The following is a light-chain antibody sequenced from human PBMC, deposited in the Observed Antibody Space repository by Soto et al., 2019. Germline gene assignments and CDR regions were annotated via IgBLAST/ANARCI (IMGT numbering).Light chain of an antibody. Sequence: EIVLTQSPATLSVSPGERVTLSCRASQSAAGNLAWYQPTPGQAPRLVXYGASTRANGIPGRFSGSGSGTELTLTISSLQSEDFAVYDCQQYNNWHPVTFGQGTKVDIK. CDR2: GAS. CDR3: QQYNNWHPVT. J-gene: IGKJ1*01. CDR1: QSAAGN. V-gene: IGKV3-15*01.